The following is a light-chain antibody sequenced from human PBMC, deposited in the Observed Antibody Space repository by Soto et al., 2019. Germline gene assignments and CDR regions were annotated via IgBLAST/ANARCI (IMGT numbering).Light chain of an antibody. V-gene: IGKV3-15*01. J-gene: IGKJ2*01. CDR2: GAS. CDR1: QNVGTS. CDR3: QQYTNWPPFT. Sequence: IILTQSPATLSVSPGEGASLSCRASQNVGTSLAWYQQKSGQAPRLLIYGASTRAAGVPGRFSGSASGTKYTLTITSLQSEDFALYYCQQYTNWPPFTFGQGTRLEIK.